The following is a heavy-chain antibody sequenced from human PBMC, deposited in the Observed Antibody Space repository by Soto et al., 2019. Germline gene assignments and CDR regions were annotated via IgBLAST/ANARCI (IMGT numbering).Heavy chain of an antibody. CDR1: GYTFTSYY. J-gene: IGHJ4*02. Sequence: ASVKVPCKASGYTFTSYYIHWARQAPGQGLEWMGVINPSGGSTTYAQRFQGRVTLTRDTSTSTVYMQLSSLSSGDTAVYYCARTSLDYICDYWGQGTLVTVSS. V-gene: IGHV1-46*01. CDR2: INPSGGST. CDR3: ARTSLDYICDY. D-gene: IGHD4-4*01.